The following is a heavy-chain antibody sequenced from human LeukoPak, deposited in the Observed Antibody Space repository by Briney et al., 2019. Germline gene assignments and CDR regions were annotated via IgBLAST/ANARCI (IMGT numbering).Heavy chain of an antibody. CDR3: ARDLGIVVPTDAFDI. CDR1: KFNFNSYG. Sequence: GGSLRLSCTTSKFNFNSYGMTWVHQAPGKGLEWVSSISSSSSYIYYADSVKGRFTISRDNAKNSLYLQMNSLRAEDTAVYYCARDLGIVVPTDAFDIWGQGTMVTVSS. J-gene: IGHJ3*02. D-gene: IGHD3-22*01. CDR2: ISSSSSYI. V-gene: IGHV3-21*01.